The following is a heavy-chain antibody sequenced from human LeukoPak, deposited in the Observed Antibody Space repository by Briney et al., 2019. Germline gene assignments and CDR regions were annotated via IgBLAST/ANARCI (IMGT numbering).Heavy chain of an antibody. D-gene: IGHD2-2*01. CDR2: IYYSGST. CDR1: GGSISSGGYY. J-gene: IGHJ4*02. V-gene: IGHV4-30-4*08. Sequence: SQTLSLTCTVSGGSISSGGYYWSWIRQHPGKGLEWIGYIYYSGSTYYNPSLKSRVTISVDTSKNQFSLKLSSVTAADTAVYYCARVRYVVPAAIVFDYWGQGTLVTVSS. CDR3: ARVRYVVPAAIVFDY.